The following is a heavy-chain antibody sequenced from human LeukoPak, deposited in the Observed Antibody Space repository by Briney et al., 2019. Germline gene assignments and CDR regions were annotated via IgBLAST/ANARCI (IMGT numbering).Heavy chain of an antibody. V-gene: IGHV3-48*04. CDR1: GFTFSSYS. J-gene: IGHJ4*02. CDR3: AREGTTETPDY. Sequence: GGSLRLSCAASGFTFSSYSMNWVRQAPGKGLEWVSYISSSSSTIYYADSVKGRFTISRDNAKISLYLQMNSLRAEDTAVYYCAREGTTETPDYWGQGTLVTVSS. CDR2: ISSSSSTI. D-gene: IGHD1-7*01.